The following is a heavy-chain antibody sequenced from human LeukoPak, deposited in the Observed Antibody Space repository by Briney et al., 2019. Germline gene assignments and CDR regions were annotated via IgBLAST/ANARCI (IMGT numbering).Heavy chain of an antibody. CDR2: MNPNIGKT. CDR1: GYTFTSYD. V-gene: IGHV1-8*03. Sequence: ASVKVSCKASGYTFTSYDINWVRQATGQGLEWMGWMNPNIGKTGYAQKFQGRVTITRNTSISTAYMELSSLRSEDTAVYYCARGQQITIFGVVILVGWFDPWGQGTLVTVSS. J-gene: IGHJ5*02. D-gene: IGHD3-3*01. CDR3: ARGQQITIFGVVILVGWFDP.